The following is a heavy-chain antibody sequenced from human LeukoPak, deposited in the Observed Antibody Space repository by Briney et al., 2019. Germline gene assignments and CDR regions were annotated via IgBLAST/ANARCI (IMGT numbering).Heavy chain of an antibody. Sequence: GGSLRLSCAASGFTFSSYGMHWVRQAPGKGLEWVAFIRYDGSNKYYADSVKGRFTISRDNSKNTLYLQMNSLRAEDTAVYYCAKIPLFLTASSSGYWGQGTLVTVSS. J-gene: IGHJ4*02. CDR1: GFTFSSYG. D-gene: IGHD5-18*01. CDR3: AKIPLFLTASSSGY. V-gene: IGHV3-30*02. CDR2: IRYDGSNK.